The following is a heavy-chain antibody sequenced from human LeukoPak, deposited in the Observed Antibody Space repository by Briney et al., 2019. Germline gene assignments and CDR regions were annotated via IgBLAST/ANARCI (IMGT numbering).Heavy chain of an antibody. CDR2: IYHSGST. D-gene: IGHD2-8*01. CDR1: GGSISSGGYS. CDR3: ARGGLKVLDY. J-gene: IGHJ4*02. V-gene: IGHV4-30-2*01. Sequence: PSETLSLTCAVSGGSISSGGYSWSWIRQPPGKGLEWIGYIYHSGSTYYNPSLKSRVTISVDTSKNQFSLKLSSVTAADTAVYYCARGGLKVLDYWGQGTLVTVSS.